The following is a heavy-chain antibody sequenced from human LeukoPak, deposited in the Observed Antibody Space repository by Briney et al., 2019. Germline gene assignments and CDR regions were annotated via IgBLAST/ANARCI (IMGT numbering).Heavy chain of an antibody. V-gene: IGHV1-69*13. D-gene: IGHD2-15*01. CDR1: GGTFSSYA. CDR2: IISIFGTA. J-gene: IGHJ3*02. Sequence: ASVKVSCKASGGTFSSYAISWARQAPGQGLEWMGGIISIFGTANYAQKFQGRVTLTADESTNTLYIDLNRLRARDTDVYYCARFEAGAGYFSSGSCYVGAFDISGEGRIVSASS. CDR3: ARFEAGAGYFSSGSCYVGAFDI.